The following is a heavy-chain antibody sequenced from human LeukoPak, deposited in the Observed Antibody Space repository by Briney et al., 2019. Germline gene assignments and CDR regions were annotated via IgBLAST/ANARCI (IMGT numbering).Heavy chain of an antibody. CDR1: GGSFSGFF. CDR3: ARASSYDRATRYNPSWFGP. J-gene: IGHJ5*02. CDR2: INHSGNT. Sequence: SETLSLTCAVYGGSFSGFFWSWIRQPPGKGLEWIGEINHSGNTNYNPSLESRVTISVDTSKKQFSLKVTSVTAADTAVYYCARASSYDRATRYNPSWFGPWGQGTLVTVSS. D-gene: IGHD3-16*01. V-gene: IGHV4-34*01.